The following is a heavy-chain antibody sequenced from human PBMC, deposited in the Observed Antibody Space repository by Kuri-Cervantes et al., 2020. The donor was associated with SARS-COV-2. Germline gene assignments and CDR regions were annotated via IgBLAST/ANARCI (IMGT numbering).Heavy chain of an antibody. D-gene: IGHD5-24*01. CDR1: GFTFSSYS. J-gene: IGHJ4*02. CDR3: ARAGRWLQSTPFAY. V-gene: IGHV3-21*01. Sequence: GESLKISCAASGFTFSSYSMNWVRQAPGKGLEWVSSISSSSSYIYYADSVKGRFTISRDNAKNSLYLQMNSLRAEDTAVYYCARAGRWLQSTPFAYWGQGTLVTVSS. CDR2: ISSSSSYI.